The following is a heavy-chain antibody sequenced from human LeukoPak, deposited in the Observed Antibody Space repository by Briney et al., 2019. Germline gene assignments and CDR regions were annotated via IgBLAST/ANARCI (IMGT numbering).Heavy chain of an antibody. CDR1: GGSFSGYY. Sequence: PSETLSLTCAVYGGSFSGYYWSWIRQPPGKGLEWIGEINHSGSTNYNPSLKSRVTISVDTSKNQFSLKLSSVTAADTAVYYCAREPASVYYGSGSHTTEPSDAFDIWGQGTMVTVSS. J-gene: IGHJ3*02. V-gene: IGHV4-34*01. D-gene: IGHD3-10*01. CDR2: INHSGST. CDR3: AREPASVYYGSGSHTTEPSDAFDI.